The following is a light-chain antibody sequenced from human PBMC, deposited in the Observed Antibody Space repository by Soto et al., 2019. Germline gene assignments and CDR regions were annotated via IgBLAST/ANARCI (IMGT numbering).Light chain of an antibody. CDR3: QQHTNWPLT. CDR2: GAS. J-gene: IGKJ4*01. V-gene: IGKV3-15*01. Sequence: EIVMTQSPATLSVSPGERATLSCSSSQSVSTNVAGYQQQPGQATRLLSYGASTRATGIPARFSGIGSGTDFTLTISSLKPEDFAVYYCQQHTNWPLTFGGGTKVDIK. CDR1: QSVSTN.